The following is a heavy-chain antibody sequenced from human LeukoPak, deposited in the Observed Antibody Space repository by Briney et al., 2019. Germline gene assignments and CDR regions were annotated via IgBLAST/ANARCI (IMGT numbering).Heavy chain of an antibody. CDR2: VSYDGSNK. V-gene: IGHV3-30*18. CDR3: AKASNDYTGGWFDSLDY. D-gene: IGHD6-19*01. CDR1: GFIFNTYV. Sequence: GRSLRLSCAASGFIFNTYVMHWVRQAPGKGLEWVAVVSYDGSNKYYGDSVKGRFILSRDNSKNTLYLQMNSLRAEDTAVYYCAKASNDYTGGWFDSLDYWGQGTLVTVSS. J-gene: IGHJ4*02.